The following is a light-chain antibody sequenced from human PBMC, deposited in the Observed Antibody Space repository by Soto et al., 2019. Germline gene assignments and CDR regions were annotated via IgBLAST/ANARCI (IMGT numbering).Light chain of an antibody. V-gene: IGKV1-39*01. CDR1: QSISTY. Sequence: DIQMTQSPSSLSASVGHRVTITCRASQSISTYLNWYQQKPGKAPKLLIYAASNLQSGVPSRFSGSGSGTEFTLTITSLQHEDFATCYCQHSATTGFFGPGTKVDIK. J-gene: IGKJ3*01. CDR3: QHSATTGF. CDR2: AAS.